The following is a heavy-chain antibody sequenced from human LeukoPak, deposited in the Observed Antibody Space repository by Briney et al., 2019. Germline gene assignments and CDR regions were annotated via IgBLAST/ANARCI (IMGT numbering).Heavy chain of an antibody. V-gene: IGHV1-24*01. J-gene: IGHJ4*02. CDR2: FDPEDGET. Sequence: RASVKVSCKVSGYTLTELSMHWVRQAPGKGLEWMGGFDPEDGETIYAQKFQGRVTMTEDTSTDTAYMELSSLRSEDTAVYYCARDLSYYDSSGCPGYWGQGTLVTVSS. CDR3: ARDLSYYDSSGCPGY. D-gene: IGHD3-22*01. CDR1: GYTLTELS.